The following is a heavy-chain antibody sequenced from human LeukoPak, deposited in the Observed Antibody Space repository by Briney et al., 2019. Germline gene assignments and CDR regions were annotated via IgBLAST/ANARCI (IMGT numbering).Heavy chain of an antibody. CDR1: GFTFSTYR. J-gene: IGHJ4*02. D-gene: IGHD4-23*01. CDR3: ARDYDYGGSNLDY. V-gene: IGHV3-7*03. CDR2: IKQDGSEK. Sequence: GRSLRLSCAASGFTFSTYRMSWVRQAPGKGLEWVANIKQDGSEKHYVDSVKGRFTISRDNAKNSLYLQMNSLRAEDTALYYCARDYDYGGSNLDYWGQGTLVTVSS.